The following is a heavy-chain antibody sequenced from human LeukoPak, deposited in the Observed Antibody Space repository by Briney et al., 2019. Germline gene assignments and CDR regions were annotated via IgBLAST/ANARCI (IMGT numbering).Heavy chain of an antibody. D-gene: IGHD6-19*01. Sequence: PGGSLRLSCAASGFTFSSYGMSWVRQAPGKGLEWVSAISGSGDSTYYADSVKGRFTISRDNSKNTLYLQMNSLRAEDTAVYYCAKKAVVGIGNYFDYWGQGTLVTVSS. CDR1: GFTFSSYG. CDR2: ISGSGDST. CDR3: AKKAVVGIGNYFDY. V-gene: IGHV3-23*01. J-gene: IGHJ4*02.